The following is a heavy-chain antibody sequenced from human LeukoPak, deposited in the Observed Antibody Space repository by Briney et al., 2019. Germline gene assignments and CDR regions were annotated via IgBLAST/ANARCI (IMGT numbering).Heavy chain of an antibody. Sequence: SQTLSLTCAVSGGSISSGGYSWSWIRQPPGKGLEWIGYIYHSGSTYYNPSLKSRVTISVDRSKNQFSLKLSSVTAADTAVYFCARTYSSSLHAFDIWGQGTMVTVSS. CDR1: GGSISSGGYS. J-gene: IGHJ3*02. D-gene: IGHD6-13*01. CDR3: ARTYSSSLHAFDI. V-gene: IGHV4-30-2*01. CDR2: IYHSGST.